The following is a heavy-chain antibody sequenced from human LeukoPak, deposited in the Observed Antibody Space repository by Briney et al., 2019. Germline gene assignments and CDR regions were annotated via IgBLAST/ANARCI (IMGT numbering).Heavy chain of an antibody. Sequence: GSLRLSCAASGFTFSSFSMNWVRQAPGKGLEWVSYFSTSSGTISYADSVKGRFTISRDDAKNSLYLQMNSLRDEDTAVYYCARDLISGHYTFDYWGQGTLVTVSS. J-gene: IGHJ4*02. V-gene: IGHV3-48*02. CDR1: GFTFSSFS. CDR3: ARDLISGHYTFDY. D-gene: IGHD1-26*01. CDR2: FSTSSGTI.